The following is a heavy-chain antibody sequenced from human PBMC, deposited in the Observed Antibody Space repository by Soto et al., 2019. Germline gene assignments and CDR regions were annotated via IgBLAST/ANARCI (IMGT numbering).Heavy chain of an antibody. CDR1: GFTFSSYS. V-gene: IGHV3-21*01. CDR2: ISSSSSYI. CDR3: ARDPYSSGIVDY. Sequence: GGSLRLSCAASGFTFSSYSMNWVRQAPGKGLEWVSSISSSSSYIYYADSVKGRFTISRDNAKNSLYLQMNSLRAEDTAVYYCARDPYSSGIVDYWGQGXLVTVYS. D-gene: IGHD6-19*01. J-gene: IGHJ4*02.